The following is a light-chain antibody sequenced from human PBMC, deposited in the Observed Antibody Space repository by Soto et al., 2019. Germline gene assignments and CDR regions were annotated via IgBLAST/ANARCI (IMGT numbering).Light chain of an antibody. CDR3: QHSYSTPL. CDR1: QSISSY. Sequence: DIQMTESPSSLSASVGDRVTITCRASQSISSYLNWYQQKPGKAPKLLIYAASSLQSGVPSRFSGSGSGTDFTLTISSMKPEDFATYYCQHSYSTPLFCQGTRLEIK. V-gene: IGKV1-39*01. J-gene: IGKJ5*01. CDR2: AAS.